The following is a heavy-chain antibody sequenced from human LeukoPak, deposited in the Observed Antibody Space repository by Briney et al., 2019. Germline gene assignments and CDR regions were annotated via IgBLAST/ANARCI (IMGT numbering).Heavy chain of an antibody. J-gene: IGHJ4*02. D-gene: IGHD2-15*01. CDR2: ISGSGGST. V-gene: IGHV3-23*01. CDR3: AKPRGLVVVAAYYFDY. Sequence: PGGSLRLSCAASGFTFSSYAMSWVRQAPGKGLEWVSAISGSGGSTYYADSVKGRFTISRDNSKNTPYLQMNSLRAEDTAVYYCAKPRGLVVVAAYYFDYWGQGTLVTVSS. CDR1: GFTFSSYA.